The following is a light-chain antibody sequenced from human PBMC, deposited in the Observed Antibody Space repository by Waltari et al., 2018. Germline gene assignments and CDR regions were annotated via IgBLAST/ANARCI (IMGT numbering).Light chain of an antibody. V-gene: IGKV3-11*01. CDR3: QQRSNWPGLIT. J-gene: IGKJ5*01. CDR1: QSVSSY. Sequence: EIVLTQSPATLSLSPGERATLSCRASQSVSSYLAWYQQKPGQAPRLLIYDASNRATGIPARFSVSGSGTDFTLTISSLGPEDFEVYYCQQRSNWPGLITFGQGTRLEIK. CDR2: DAS.